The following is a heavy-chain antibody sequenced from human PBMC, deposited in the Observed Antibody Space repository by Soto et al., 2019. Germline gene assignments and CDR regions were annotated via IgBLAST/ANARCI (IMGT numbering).Heavy chain of an antibody. CDR1: GFTFSTYA. D-gene: IGHD6-19*01. CDR3: AKAVAGPTYFDY. V-gene: IGHV3-23*01. CDR2: ISGSGGST. J-gene: IGHJ4*02. Sequence: EVQLLESGGGLVQPGGSLRLSCAASGFTFSTYAMSWVRQAPGKGLEWVSAISGSGGSTYYADSVKGRFTISRDNSKNTLYLQMNSLRAEDTAVYYCAKAVAGPTYFDYWGQGTLVTVSS.